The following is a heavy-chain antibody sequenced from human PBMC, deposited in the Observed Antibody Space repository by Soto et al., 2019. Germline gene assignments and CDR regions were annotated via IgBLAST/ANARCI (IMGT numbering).Heavy chain of an antibody. D-gene: IGHD6-13*01. Sequence: GGSMRLSCAASGFTFDNYAMHWVRQAPGKGLEWVSLISWDGGSTYYADSVKGRFTISRDNSKNSLYLQMNSLRAEDTALYYCAKDTGSSPRGMDVWGQGTTVTVSS. V-gene: IGHV3-43D*04. CDR1: GFTFDNYA. J-gene: IGHJ6*02. CDR2: ISWDGGST. CDR3: AKDTGSSPRGMDV.